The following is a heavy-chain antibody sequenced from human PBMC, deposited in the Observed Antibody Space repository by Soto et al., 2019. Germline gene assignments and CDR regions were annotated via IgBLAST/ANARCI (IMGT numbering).Heavy chain of an antibody. CDR3: AKDSADCSSTSCQYYYYYYMDV. CDR2: ISYGGSNK. CDR1: GFTFSSYG. J-gene: IGHJ6*03. Sequence: GGSLRLSCAASGFTFSSYGMHGVRQAPGKGLEREAVISYGGSNKYYADSVKGRFPISRDNSKNTLYLQMNSLRAEDTAVYYCAKDSADCSSTSCQYYYYYYMDVWGKGTTVTVSS. V-gene: IGHV3-30*18. D-gene: IGHD2-2*01.